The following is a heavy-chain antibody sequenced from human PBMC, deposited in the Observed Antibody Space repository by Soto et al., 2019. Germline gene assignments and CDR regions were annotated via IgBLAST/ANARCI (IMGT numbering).Heavy chain of an antibody. CDR1: GFTFSSYA. V-gene: IGHV3-23*01. CDR2: ISGSGGST. Sequence: GGSLRLSCAASGFTFSSYAMSWVRQAPGKGLEWVSAISGSGGSTYYADSVKGRFTISRDNSKNTLYLQMNSLRAEDTAVYYCAKDLYCSSTSCYLRPQHAYYYYYYMDVWGKGTTVTVSS. D-gene: IGHD2-2*01. CDR3: AKDLYCSSTSCYLRPQHAYYYYYYMDV. J-gene: IGHJ6*03.